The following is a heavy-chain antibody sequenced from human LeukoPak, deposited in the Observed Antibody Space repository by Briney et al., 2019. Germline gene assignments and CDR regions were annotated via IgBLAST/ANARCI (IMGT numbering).Heavy chain of an antibody. Sequence: VGSLRLSCAASGFTFSSYGMHWVPQAPGKGLEWVAVIWYDGSNKYYADSVKGRFTISRDNSKNTLYLQMNSLRAEDTAVYYCAKDLRYSSSSGFDYWGQGTLVTVSS. CDR3: AKDLRYSSSSGFDY. CDR2: IWYDGSNK. D-gene: IGHD6-6*01. V-gene: IGHV3-33*06. CDR1: GFTFSSYG. J-gene: IGHJ4*02.